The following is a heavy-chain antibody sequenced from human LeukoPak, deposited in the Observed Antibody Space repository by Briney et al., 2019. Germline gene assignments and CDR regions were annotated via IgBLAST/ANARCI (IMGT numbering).Heavy chain of an antibody. CDR2: IHYSGST. CDR3: AREDLEMATTWYFDY. CDR1: GGSISSSSYY. J-gene: IGHJ4*02. Sequence: SETLSLTCTVSGGSISSSSYYWGWNRQPPGKGLKWIGSIHYSGSTYYNSSLKSRVSISVDTSKNQFSLKLNSVTAADTAVYYCAREDLEMATTWYFDYWGQGTLVTVSS. V-gene: IGHV4-39*07. D-gene: IGHD5-24*01.